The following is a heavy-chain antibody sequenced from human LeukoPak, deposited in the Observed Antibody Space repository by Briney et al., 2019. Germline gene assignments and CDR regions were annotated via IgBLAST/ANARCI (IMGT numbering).Heavy chain of an antibody. J-gene: IGHJ4*02. CDR1: GFTFSSYW. D-gene: IGHD3-10*01. Sequence: GGSLRLSCAASGFTFSSYWMSWVRQAPGKGLEWVANIKQDGSEKYYVDSVMGRFTISRDNAKNSLYLQMNSLRAEDTAVYYCARDGYGSGSYSNDYWGQGTLVTVSS. CDR3: ARDGYGSGSYSNDY. CDR2: IKQDGSEK. V-gene: IGHV3-7*01.